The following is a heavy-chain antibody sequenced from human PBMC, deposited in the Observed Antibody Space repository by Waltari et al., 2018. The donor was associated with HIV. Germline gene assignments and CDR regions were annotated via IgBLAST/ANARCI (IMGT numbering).Heavy chain of an antibody. J-gene: IGHJ4*02. CDR2: VNPHGEGT. CDR3: GRGTTDYINY. D-gene: IGHD4-4*01. V-gene: IGHV1-46*03. CDR1: GYTFTNFY. Sequence: VHLLQSGAEMKKPGASVTVSCTTSGYTFTNFYIHWVRQAPGQGLVWVGMVNPHGEGTRYSEAFPIRLTLTADTSTNTAYLHLTDLTSEDAATYFCGRGTTDYINYWGQGSLVTVSS.